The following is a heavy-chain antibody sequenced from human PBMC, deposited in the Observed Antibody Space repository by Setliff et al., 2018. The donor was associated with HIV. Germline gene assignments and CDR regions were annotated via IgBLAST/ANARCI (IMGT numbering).Heavy chain of an antibody. CDR2: FHYSGST. CDR3: ARGNTIVRGRNWFDP. CDR1: VGSFTNTNYY. D-gene: IGHD3-10*01. Sequence: SETLSLTCNVSVGSFTNTNYYWGWIRQPPGKGLEWIGSFHYSGSTSYNPSLRRRVTISVDTSKNQFSLELTSVTAADTAVYYCARGNTIVRGRNWFDPWGQGTLVTVSS. J-gene: IGHJ5*02. V-gene: IGHV4-39*01.